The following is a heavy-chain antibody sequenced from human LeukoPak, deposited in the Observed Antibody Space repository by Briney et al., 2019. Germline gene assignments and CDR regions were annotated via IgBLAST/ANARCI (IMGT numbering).Heavy chain of an antibody. V-gene: IGHV4-34*01. CDR3: ARRTTESYSDY. CDR2: INHSGST. D-gene: IGHD1-1*01. CDR1: GGSFSGYY. J-gene: IGHJ4*02. Sequence: SETLSLTCAVYGGSFSGYYWSWIRQPPGKGLEWIGDINHSGSTNYNPSLKSRVTLSVDTSKNQFSLRLSSVTAADTAVYYCARRTTESYSDYWGQGTLVTVST.